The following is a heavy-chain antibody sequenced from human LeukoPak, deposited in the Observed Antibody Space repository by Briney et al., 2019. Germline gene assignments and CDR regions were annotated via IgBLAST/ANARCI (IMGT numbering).Heavy chain of an antibody. Sequence: ASVTVSCKASGLTLTTIYMHWVRQAPGQGLEWMAVLYPGGDRAIYAQRFQGRLTLTRDASTNTVYMEVSSLASEYTAVYYCASEVPRTSRFDHWGQGTLVTVSA. V-gene: IGHV1-46*01. CDR2: LYPGGDRA. D-gene: IGHD2-8*01. CDR3: ASEVPRTSRFDH. J-gene: IGHJ4*02. CDR1: GLTLTTIY.